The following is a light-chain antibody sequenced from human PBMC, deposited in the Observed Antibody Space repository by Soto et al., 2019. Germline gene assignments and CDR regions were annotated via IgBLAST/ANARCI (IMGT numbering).Light chain of an antibody. J-gene: IGKJ1*01. V-gene: IGKV3-20*01. Sequence: EIVLTQSPGTLSLSPGERATLSCRASQSVSSSYLAWYQQKPGQAPRLLIYDASNRATGIPVRFSGSGSGTDFTLTISRLEPEDFALYYCQQYGSLSWTFGQGTKVDIK. CDR1: QSVSSSY. CDR2: DAS. CDR3: QQYGSLSWT.